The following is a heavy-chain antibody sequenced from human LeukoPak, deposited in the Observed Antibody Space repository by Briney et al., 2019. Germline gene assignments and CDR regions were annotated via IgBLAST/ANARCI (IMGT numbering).Heavy chain of an antibody. J-gene: IGHJ4*02. CDR1: GDSISSSSYY. CDR2: IYYSGST. Sequence: SETLSLTCTVSGDSISSSSYYWVWIRQPPGKGLEWIGNIYYSGSTYHNPSLKSRVTISVDTSKNQFSLKLSSVTAADTAVYYCARLGWGSSWYDFGFDYWGQGTLVTVSS. V-gene: IGHV4-39*01. CDR3: ARLGWGSSWYDFGFDY. D-gene: IGHD6-13*01.